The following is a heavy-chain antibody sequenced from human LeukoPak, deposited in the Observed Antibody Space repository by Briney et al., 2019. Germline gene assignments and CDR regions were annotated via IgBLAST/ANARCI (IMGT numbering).Heavy chain of an antibody. Sequence: SETLSLTCTVSGGSISSGSYYWSWIRQPAGKGLEWIGRIYTSGSTNYNPSLKSRVTISVDTSKNQFSLKLSSVTAADTAVYYCARTNYGIAARRNAFDIWGQGTMVTVSS. CDR3: ARTNYGIAARRNAFDI. CDR1: GGSISSGSYY. D-gene: IGHD6-6*01. J-gene: IGHJ3*02. CDR2: IYTSGST. V-gene: IGHV4-61*02.